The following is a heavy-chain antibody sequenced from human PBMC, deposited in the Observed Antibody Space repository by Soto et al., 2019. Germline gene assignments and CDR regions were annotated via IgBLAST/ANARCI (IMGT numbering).Heavy chain of an antibody. CDR3: ASDPPPYSCYDSEWFDP. CDR2: IYYSGST. Sequence: QLQLQESGPGLVKPSETLSLTCTVSGGSISSSSYYWGWIRQPPGKGLEWIGSIYYSGSTYYNPSLKSRVTISVDTSKNQFSLKLSSVTAADTAVYYCASDPPPYSCYDSEWFDPWGQGTLVTVSS. V-gene: IGHV4-39*01. J-gene: IGHJ5*02. D-gene: IGHD5-12*01. CDR1: GGSISSSSYY.